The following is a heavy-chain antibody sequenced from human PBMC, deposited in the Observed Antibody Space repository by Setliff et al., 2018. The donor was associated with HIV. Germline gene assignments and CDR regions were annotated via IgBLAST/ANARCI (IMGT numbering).Heavy chain of an antibody. V-gene: IGHV4-34*01. CDR1: GGSFSDYY. CDR3: ARIFGDQGYYYGMDV. J-gene: IGHJ6*02. CDR2: MYYTGST. D-gene: IGHD3-3*01. Sequence: SETLSLTCGIYGGSFSDYYWSWIRQPPGKGLEWIGSMYYTGSTYYNPSLKSRVTISIDTSKNQFSLKLNSVTAADTAVYYCARIFGDQGYYYGMDVWGQGTTVTVSS.